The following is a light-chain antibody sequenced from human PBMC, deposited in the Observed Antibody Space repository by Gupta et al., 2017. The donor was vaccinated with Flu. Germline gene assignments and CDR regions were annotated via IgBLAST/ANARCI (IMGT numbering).Light chain of an antibody. CDR3: MQGTQFPYT. CDR2: QTS. Sequence: DIVMATTPISSPVTLGQPASISCRSSQSLVHSDGNTYFNWLQQRPGQPPRLLIYQTSTRFSGAPDRVRCTGTGTDFTLKISRVEADDVGIYYCMQGTQFPYTFGQGTKLEIK. J-gene: IGKJ2*01. CDR1: QSLVHSDGNTY. V-gene: IGKV2-24*01.